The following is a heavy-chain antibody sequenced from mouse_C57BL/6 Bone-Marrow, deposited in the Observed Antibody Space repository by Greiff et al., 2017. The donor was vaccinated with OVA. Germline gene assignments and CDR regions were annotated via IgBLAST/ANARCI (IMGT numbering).Heavy chain of an antibody. CDR1: GYTFTSYG. CDR2: IYPRSGNT. CDR3: ARGWLLRRAWFAY. D-gene: IGHD2-3*01. Sequence: QVQLQQSGAELARPGASVKLSCKASGYTFTSYGISWVKQSTGQGLEWIGEIYPRSGNTYYNEKFKGKATLTADKSSSTAYMELRSLTSEDSAVYFCARGWLLRRAWFAYWGQGTLVTVSA. V-gene: IGHV1-81*01. J-gene: IGHJ3*01.